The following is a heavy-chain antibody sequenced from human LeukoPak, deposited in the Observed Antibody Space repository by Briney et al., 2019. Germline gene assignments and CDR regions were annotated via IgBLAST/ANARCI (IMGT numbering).Heavy chain of an antibody. J-gene: IGHJ4*02. CDR1: GYSISSGYY. CDR3: ARARMDGSGSFPYYFDY. CDR2: IHHSGST. Sequence: SETLSLTCIVSGYSISSGYYWGWIWQPPGRGLEWIGIIHHSGSTHYNPSLKSRVTISQDTSKNQFSLKLTSVTAADTAVHFCARARMDGSGSFPYYFDYWGQGSLVTVSS. V-gene: IGHV4-38-2*02. D-gene: IGHD3-10*01.